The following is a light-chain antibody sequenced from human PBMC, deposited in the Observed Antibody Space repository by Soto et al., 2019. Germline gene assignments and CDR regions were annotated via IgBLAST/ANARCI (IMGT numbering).Light chain of an antibody. CDR1: SSNIGAGYD. CDR3: QSYDSRLSGVV. J-gene: IGLJ2*01. V-gene: IGLV1-40*01. Sequence: QSVLTQPPSVSGAPGQRVTISCTGSSSNIGAGYDGHWYQQLPGTAPKLLIYGNSNRPSGVPDRFSGSKSGTSASLAITGLQAEDEADYYCQSYDSRLSGVVFGGGTKLTVL. CDR2: GNS.